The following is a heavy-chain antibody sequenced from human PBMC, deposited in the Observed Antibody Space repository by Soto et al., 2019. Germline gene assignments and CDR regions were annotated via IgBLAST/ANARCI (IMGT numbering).Heavy chain of an antibody. CDR3: ARDPWAADY. Sequence: EVQLVESGGGLVQPGGSLRLSCAASGFTVSTKYMSWVRQAPGKGLEWVSVIYSGGSTFYADSVRVRFTISRDNSKHTVNLQMNSLRAEDTAVYYCARDPWAADYWGQGTLVTVSS. J-gene: IGHJ4*02. CDR2: IYSGGST. V-gene: IGHV3-66*01. D-gene: IGHD3-16*01. CDR1: GFTVSTKY.